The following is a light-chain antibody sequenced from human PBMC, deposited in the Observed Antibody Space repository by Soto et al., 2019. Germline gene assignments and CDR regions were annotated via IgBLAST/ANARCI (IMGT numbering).Light chain of an antibody. CDR3: QQSYSTPQT. J-gene: IGKJ1*01. CDR1: QSISSY. V-gene: IGKV1-39*01. CDR2: AAS. Sequence: DIQMTQSPSSLSASVGDRVTITCRASQSISSYLNWYQQKPGKAPKLLIYAASSLQSGVPSRFSGSGSETDFNLPISSLQPEDFATYYCQQSYSTPQTFGQGTKLEIK.